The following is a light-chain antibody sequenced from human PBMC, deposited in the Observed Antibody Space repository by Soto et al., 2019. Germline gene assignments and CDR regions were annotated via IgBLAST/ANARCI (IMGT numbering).Light chain of an antibody. Sequence: EILMTQSPATLSVSPGERATLSCRASQSVSSNLAWYQQKPGQAPRLLIYGASTRATGIPARFNGSGSGIEFTLTISSLQSEDFAVYYCQQYNNWPPYTFGQGTKLEIK. V-gene: IGKV3-15*01. J-gene: IGKJ2*01. CDR2: GAS. CDR3: QQYNNWPPYT. CDR1: QSVSSN.